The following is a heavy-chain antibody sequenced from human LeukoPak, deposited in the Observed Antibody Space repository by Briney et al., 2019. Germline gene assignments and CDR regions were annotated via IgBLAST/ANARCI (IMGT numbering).Heavy chain of an antibody. V-gene: IGHV1-8*01. Sequence: ASVKVSCKASGYTFTSHHINWVRQAAGQGLEWMGWMNPDTGNTAYAQKFQARVTMTWDTSISTAHMELGSLRSEDTAVYYCARGRPTNLGGIYWGQGTLVTVSS. CDR1: GYTFTSHH. CDR3: ARGRPTNLGGIY. D-gene: IGHD7-27*01. J-gene: IGHJ4*02. CDR2: MNPDTGNT.